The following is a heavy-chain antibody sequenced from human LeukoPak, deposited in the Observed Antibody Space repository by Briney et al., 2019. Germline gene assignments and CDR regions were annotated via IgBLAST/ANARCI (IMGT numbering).Heavy chain of an antibody. CDR3: AREAKSIAARPSGGLYYYYYMDV. J-gene: IGHJ6*03. CDR2: INHSGST. V-gene: IGHV4-34*01. CDR1: GGSFSGYY. Sequence: SETLSLTCAVYGGSFSGYYWSWIRQPPGKGLEWIGEINHSGSTNCNPSLKSRVTISVDTSKNQFSLKLSSVTAADTAVYYCAREAKSIAARPSGGLYYYYYMDVWGKGTTVTVSS. D-gene: IGHD6-6*01.